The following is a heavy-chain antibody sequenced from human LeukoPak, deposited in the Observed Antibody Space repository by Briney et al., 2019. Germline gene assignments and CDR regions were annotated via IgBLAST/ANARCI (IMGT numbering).Heavy chain of an antibody. V-gene: IGHV4-34*01. D-gene: IGHD1-26*01. Sequence: SETLSLTCAVYGGSFSNYYWSWIRQPPGKGLEWIGEINHRGSTNLNPSLKSRVTLSVDTSKRQFSLKLTSVTAADAAVYYCASSVGSTDYWGQGTLVTVSS. CDR2: INHRGST. CDR1: GGSFSNYY. J-gene: IGHJ4*02. CDR3: ASSVGSTDY.